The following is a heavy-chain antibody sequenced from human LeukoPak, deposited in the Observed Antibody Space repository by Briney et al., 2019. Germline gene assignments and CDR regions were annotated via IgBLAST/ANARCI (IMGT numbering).Heavy chain of an antibody. CDR2: IYPGDSDT. CDR1: GYSFTSYW. D-gene: IGHD3-16*01. CDR3: ARSIKKFGGTENPFDY. V-gene: IGHV5-51*01. Sequence: GESLKISCKGSGYSFTSYWIGWVRQMPGKGLEWMGIIYPGDSDTTYSPSFQGQVTILVDKSISTAYLQWSSLKASDTAMYYCARSIKKFGGTENPFDYWGQGTLVTVSS. J-gene: IGHJ4*02.